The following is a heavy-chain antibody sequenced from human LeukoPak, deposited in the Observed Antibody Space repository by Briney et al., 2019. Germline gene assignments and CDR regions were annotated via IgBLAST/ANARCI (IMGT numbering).Heavy chain of an antibody. CDR3: AREVGGFDY. D-gene: IGHD3-16*01. V-gene: IGHV3-30-3*01. CDR1: GFTFSSYA. CDR2: ISYDGSNK. Sequence: PGGSLGLSCAASGFTFSSYAMHWVRQAPGKGLEWVAVISYDGSNKYYADSVKGRFTISRDNSKNTLYLQMNGLRAEDTAVYYCAREVGGFDYWGQGTLVTVSS. J-gene: IGHJ4*02.